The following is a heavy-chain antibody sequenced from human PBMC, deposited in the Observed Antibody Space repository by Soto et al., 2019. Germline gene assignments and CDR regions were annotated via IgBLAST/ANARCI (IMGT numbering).Heavy chain of an antibody. CDR1: GFTFSSYA. D-gene: IGHD3-3*01. J-gene: IGHJ6*02. V-gene: IGHV3-23*01. Sequence: GGSLRLSCAASGFTFSSYAMSWVRQAPGKGLEWVSAISGSGGSTYYADSVKGRFTISRDNSKNTLYLQMNSLRAEDTAVYYCAKATYYDFWTGYSNYYGMDVWGQGTTVTVSS. CDR3: AKATYYDFWTGYSNYYGMDV. CDR2: ISGSGGST.